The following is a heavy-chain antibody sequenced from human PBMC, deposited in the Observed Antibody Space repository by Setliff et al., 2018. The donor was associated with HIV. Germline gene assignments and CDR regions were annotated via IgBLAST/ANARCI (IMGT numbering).Heavy chain of an antibody. CDR3: ARRSGWYDY. CDR2: INHSGIS. V-gene: IGHV4-34*01. D-gene: IGHD6-19*01. J-gene: IGHJ4*02. Sequence: SETLSLTCAVYGGSFSGHYWSWIRQPPGKGLEWIGEINHSGISNFNPSLKSRVTISVDTSKNQFSLKLSSVTAADTAVYYCARRSGWYDYWGQGTLVTVSS. CDR1: GGSFSGHY.